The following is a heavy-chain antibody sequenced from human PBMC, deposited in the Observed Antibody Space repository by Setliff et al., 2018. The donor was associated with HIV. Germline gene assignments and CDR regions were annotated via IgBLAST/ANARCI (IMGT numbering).Heavy chain of an antibody. D-gene: IGHD2-15*01. J-gene: IGHJ6*03. CDR3: ALTGHRLLRGYMDV. V-gene: IGHV4-31*03. Sequence: PSETLSLTCSVSGGSITSGGYYWSWIRQHPGKGLEWIGYIYYSGSTYYNPSLKSRLTISLDTSKNQFSLKLTSVTAADTAVYYCALTGHRLLRGYMDVWGKGTTVTVSS. CDR1: GGSITSGGYY. CDR2: IYYSGST.